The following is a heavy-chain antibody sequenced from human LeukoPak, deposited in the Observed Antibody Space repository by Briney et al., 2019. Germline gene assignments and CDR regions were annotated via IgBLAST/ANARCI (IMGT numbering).Heavy chain of an antibody. CDR3: ATPASSSPHHDAFDI. D-gene: IGHD6-6*01. J-gene: IGHJ3*02. CDR1: GYTLTELS. Sequence: GASVKVSCKVSGYTLTELSMHWVRQAPGKGLEWMGGFDPEDGETIYAQKFQGRVTMTEDTSTDTAYMELSSLRSEDTAVYYCATPASSSPHHDAFDIWGQGTMVTVSS. CDR2: FDPEDGET. V-gene: IGHV1-24*01.